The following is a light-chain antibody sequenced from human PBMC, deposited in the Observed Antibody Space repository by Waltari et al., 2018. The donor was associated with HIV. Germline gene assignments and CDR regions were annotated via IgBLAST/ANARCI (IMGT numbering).Light chain of an antibody. Sequence: QSVLTQPPSASGTPGQRVTISCSGNDSNMRGSFVYWYQQLPGTAPKLIIHRNNKRPSGVPDRFSGSKSGTSASLVITGLRSEDEAEYHCAAWDDSLDGPVVFGGGTKLTVL. J-gene: IGLJ2*01. CDR1: DSNMRGSF. V-gene: IGLV1-47*01. CDR3: AAWDDSLDGPVV. CDR2: RNN.